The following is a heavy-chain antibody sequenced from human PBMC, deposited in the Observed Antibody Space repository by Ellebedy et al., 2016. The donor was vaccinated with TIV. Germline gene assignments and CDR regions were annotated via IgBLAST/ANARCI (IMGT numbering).Heavy chain of an antibody. CDR3: ARPPGGDGYNWWYFDY. Sequence: PGGSLRLSCAASGFTFSSYAMSWVRQAPGKGLEWVSAISGSGGSTYYADSVKGRFTISRDNSKNTLYLQMNSLRAEDTAVYYCARPPGGDGYNWWYFDYWGQGTLVTVSS. CDR2: ISGSGGST. CDR1: GFTFSSYA. V-gene: IGHV3-23*01. J-gene: IGHJ4*02. D-gene: IGHD5-24*01.